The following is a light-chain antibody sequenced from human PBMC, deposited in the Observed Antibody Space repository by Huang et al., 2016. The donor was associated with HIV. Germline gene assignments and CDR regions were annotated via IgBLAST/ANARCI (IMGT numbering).Light chain of an antibody. CDR2: GGS. V-gene: IGKV1-39*01. CDR3: QQSYSALIT. J-gene: IGKJ5*01. Sequence: IQLTQSPTSLSASVGDRVAIACRASQAIGTYLNWFQQKPGRAPKLLIYGGSSLHTGVPSRFIGSGSGTEFTLTIRGRQFDDFATYFCQQSYSALITFGQGTRLEIK. CDR1: QAIGTY.